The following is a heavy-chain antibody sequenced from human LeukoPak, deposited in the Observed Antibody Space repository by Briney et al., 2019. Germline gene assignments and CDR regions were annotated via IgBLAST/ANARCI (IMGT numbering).Heavy chain of an antibody. CDR1: GFTVSSNY. V-gene: IGHV3-66*01. Sequence: TGGSLRLSCAASGFTVSSNYMSWVRQAPGKGLEWVSVIYSGGSTYYADSVKGRFTISRDNSKNTLYLQMNSLRAEDTAVYYCARDPTSSSWYYFDYWGQGTLVTVSS. D-gene: IGHD6-13*01. CDR3: ARDPTSSSWYYFDY. J-gene: IGHJ4*02. CDR2: IYSGGST.